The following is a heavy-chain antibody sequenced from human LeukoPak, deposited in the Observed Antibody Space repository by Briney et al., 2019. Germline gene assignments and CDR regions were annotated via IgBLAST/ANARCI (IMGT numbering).Heavy chain of an antibody. V-gene: IGHV4-59*01. J-gene: IGHJ6*01. CDR3: AREGSGYCSGGSCYDRDYYYYGMDV. CDR2: IYYSGST. CDR1: VGSISSYY. D-gene: IGHD2-15*01. Sequence: PSDTLSLTHTVSVGSISSYYGSWTRQPPAKGLVWIGYIYYSGSTNYNPSLKSRVTISVDTSKNQFSLKLSSVTAADTAVYYCAREGSGYCSGGSCYDRDYYYYGMDVWGQGTTVTVSS.